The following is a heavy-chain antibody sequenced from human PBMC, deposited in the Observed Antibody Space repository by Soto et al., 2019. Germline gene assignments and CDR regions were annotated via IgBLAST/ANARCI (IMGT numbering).Heavy chain of an antibody. CDR1: GFSFSSYG. CDR3: AREDLRSGYYYYGMDV. V-gene: IGHV3-33*08. J-gene: IGHJ6*02. Sequence: PGGSLRLSCAASGFSFSSYGMHWVRQAPGKGLEWVAVIWYDGSNKYYADSVKGRFAISRDNSKNTLYLQMNSLRAEDTAVYYCAREDLRSGYYYYGMDVWGQGTTVTVSS. D-gene: IGHD3-10*01. CDR2: IWYDGSNK.